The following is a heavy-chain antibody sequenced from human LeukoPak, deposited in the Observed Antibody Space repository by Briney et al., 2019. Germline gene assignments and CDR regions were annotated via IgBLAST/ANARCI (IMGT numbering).Heavy chain of an antibody. D-gene: IGHD1-26*01. CDR2: IFYNGDT. Sequence: PSETLSLTCTVSGVSMSSSPYYWAWIRLPPGKGLELIGSIFYNGDTYDNPSLKSRVTMSVDTSKNQFSLELRSVTAAETALYYCARHASGVFDHWGQGTLVTVSS. V-gene: IGHV4-39*01. CDR1: GVSMSSSPYY. CDR3: ARHASGVFDH. J-gene: IGHJ4*02.